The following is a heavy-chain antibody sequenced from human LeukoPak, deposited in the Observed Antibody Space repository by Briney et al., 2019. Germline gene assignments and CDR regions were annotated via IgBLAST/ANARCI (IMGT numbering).Heavy chain of an antibody. D-gene: IGHD6-19*01. CDR3: VGPLGGQWLLGA. V-gene: IGHV3-7*04. CDR2: INQDGSEM. Sequence: GGSLRLSCAASGFTFSNCYMSWVRQAPGKGLEWVANINQDGSEMHYVDSVKGRFTISRDNAKNSLYLQMNSLRAEDTAVYYYVGPLGGQWLLGAWGQGTLVTVSS. CDR1: GFTFSNCY. J-gene: IGHJ5*02.